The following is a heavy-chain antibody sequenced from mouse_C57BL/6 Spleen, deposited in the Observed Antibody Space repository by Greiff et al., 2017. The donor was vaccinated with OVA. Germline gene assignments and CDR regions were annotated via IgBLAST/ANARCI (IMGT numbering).Heavy chain of an antibody. CDR1: GYTFTSYW. J-gene: IGHJ2*01. V-gene: IGHV1-55*01. D-gene: IGHD1-1*01. CDR2: ISPGSVST. Sequence: VQLQQPGAELVKPGASVKMSCKASGYTFTSYWITWVKQRPGQGLEWIGVISPGSVSTNYNEKFKSKATLTVDPSSSTAYMQLSSLTSEDSAVYDCERLWYDGSRDYFDYWGQGTTLTVSS. CDR3: ERLWYDGSRDYFDY.